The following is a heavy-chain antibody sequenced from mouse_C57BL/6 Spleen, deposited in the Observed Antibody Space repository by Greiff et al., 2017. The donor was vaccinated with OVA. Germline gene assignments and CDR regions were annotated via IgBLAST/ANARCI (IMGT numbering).Heavy chain of an antibody. D-gene: IGHD1-1*01. Sequence: QVQLQQPGAELVKPGASVKLSCKASGYTFTSSWMHWVKQRPGQGLEWIGMIHPNSGSTNYNEQFKSKAPLPVATSSSTASLQLSSLTSEDAEVDYCARGHGSSPYAREDGGKGTTGTGAS. CDR2: IHPNSGST. CDR1: GYTFTSSW. J-gene: IGHJ4*01. CDR3: ARGHGSSPYARED. V-gene: IGHV1-64*01.